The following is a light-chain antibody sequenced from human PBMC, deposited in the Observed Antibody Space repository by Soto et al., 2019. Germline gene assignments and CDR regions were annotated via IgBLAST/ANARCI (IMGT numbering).Light chain of an antibody. CDR2: GAS. J-gene: IGKJ1*01. V-gene: IGKV3-15*01. CDR3: QHYNNWPPWT. Sequence: EIVMTQSPATLSVSPGERATLSCRASQSVSSNLAWYQKKPGQPPRLLIYGASTRATGVPARFSGSGSGTDFTLTISSLQSEDFAVYYCQHYNNWPPWTFGQGTKVEIK. CDR1: QSVSSN.